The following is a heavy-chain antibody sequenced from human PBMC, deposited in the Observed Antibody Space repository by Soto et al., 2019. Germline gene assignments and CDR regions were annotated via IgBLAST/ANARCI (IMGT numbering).Heavy chain of an antibody. D-gene: IGHD3-10*01. CDR3: ARITMVRGVTPPIYAFDI. V-gene: IGHV5-51*01. CDR1: GYSFTSHW. CDR2: IYPGDSDT. J-gene: IGHJ3*02. Sequence: GESLKISCKGSGYSFTSHWIGWVRQMPGKGLEWMGIIYPGDSDTRYSPSFQGQVTISADKSISTAYLQWSSLKASDTAMYYCARITMVRGVTPPIYAFDIWGQGTMVTVSS.